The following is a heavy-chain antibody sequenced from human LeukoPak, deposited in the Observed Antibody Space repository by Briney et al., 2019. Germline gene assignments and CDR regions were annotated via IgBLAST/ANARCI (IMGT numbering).Heavy chain of an antibody. V-gene: IGHV1-2*02. D-gene: IGHD2-2*01. J-gene: IGHJ4*02. CDR1: GYTSTGYY. Sequence: GASVKVSCKASGYTSTGYYMHWVRQAPGQGLEWMGWINPNSGGTNHAQKFQGRATMTRDTSISTAYMELSRLRSDDTAVYYCARVPRLVVPAAMWRVFDYWGQGTLVTVSS. CDR3: ARVPRLVVPAAMWRVFDY. CDR2: INPNSGGT.